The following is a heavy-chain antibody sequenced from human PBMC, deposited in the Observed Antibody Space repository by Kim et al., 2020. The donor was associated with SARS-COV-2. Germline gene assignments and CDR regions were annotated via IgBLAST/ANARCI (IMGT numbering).Heavy chain of an antibody. D-gene: IGHD4-17*01. V-gene: IGHV4-39*01. CDR2: IYYSGST. CDR1: GGSISSSSYY. J-gene: IGHJ4*02. Sequence: SETLSLTCTVSGGSISSSSYYWGWIRQPPGKGLEWIGSIYYSGSTYYNPSLKSRVTISVDTSKNKFSLKLSSVTAADTAVYYCARSPLTMEFYGGNSVLLYYFDYWGRGTLVTVSS. CDR3: ARSPLTMEFYGGNSVLLYYFDY.